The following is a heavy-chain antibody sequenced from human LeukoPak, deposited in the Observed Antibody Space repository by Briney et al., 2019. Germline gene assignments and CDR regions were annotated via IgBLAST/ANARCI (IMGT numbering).Heavy chain of an antibody. CDR1: GSTFTSYW. D-gene: IGHD6-13*01. J-gene: IGHJ6*03. Sequence: GEPLKISAKGSGSTFTSYWIGGVGQLPGKGLGGLGITYPRDSDTRYSPTFQGQVTISADKSISTAYLQWSSLKASDTAMYYCARRKKSSSWGGYYYYYMDVWGKGTTVTVSS. CDR3: ARRKKSSSWGGYYYYYMDV. CDR2: TYPRDSDT. V-gene: IGHV5-51*01.